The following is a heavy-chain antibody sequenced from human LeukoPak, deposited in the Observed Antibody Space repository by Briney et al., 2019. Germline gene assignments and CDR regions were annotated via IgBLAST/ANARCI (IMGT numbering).Heavy chain of an antibody. J-gene: IGHJ4*02. Sequence: PETLSLTCTVSGGSISSYYWSWIRQPPGKGLEWIGYIYYSGRTNYNPSLKSRVTISVDASKNQFSLRLSSVTAADTAVYYCARALAATSSHWGQGTLVTVSS. D-gene: IGHD6-13*01. V-gene: IGHV4-59*01. CDR2: IYYSGRT. CDR1: GGSISSYY. CDR3: ARALAATSSH.